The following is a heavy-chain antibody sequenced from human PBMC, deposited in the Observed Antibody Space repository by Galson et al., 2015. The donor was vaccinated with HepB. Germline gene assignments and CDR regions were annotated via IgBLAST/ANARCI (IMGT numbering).Heavy chain of an antibody. CDR3: ARDPAPHYYASGSYRFDP. Sequence: SVKVSCKAPGNTFTRYGLHWVRQAPGQSLEWMGWINAGNGNTKYSQRFQGRVTITWDTPAKTAYMEMSSLRPEDTAVYYCARDPAPHYYASGSYRFDPWGQGTLVTVSS. CDR2: INAGNGNT. J-gene: IGHJ5*02. D-gene: IGHD3-10*01. CDR1: GNTFTRYG. V-gene: IGHV1-3*01.